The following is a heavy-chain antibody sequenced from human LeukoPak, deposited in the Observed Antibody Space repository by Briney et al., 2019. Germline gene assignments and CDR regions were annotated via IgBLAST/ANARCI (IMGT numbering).Heavy chain of an antibody. J-gene: IGHJ6*02. CDR1: GGSISSSSYY. D-gene: IGHD2-2*01. V-gene: IGHV4-39*07. CDR3: VRDAGHQLSRRNYYAMDV. CDR2: IYYGGSS. Sequence: SETLSLTCTVSGGSISSSSYYWGWIRQPPGKGLEWIGSIYYGGSSYYNPSLKSRVTISVDTSNNQFSLKVNSVTAADTAVYYCVRDAGHQLSRRNYYAMDVWGQGTTVTVSS.